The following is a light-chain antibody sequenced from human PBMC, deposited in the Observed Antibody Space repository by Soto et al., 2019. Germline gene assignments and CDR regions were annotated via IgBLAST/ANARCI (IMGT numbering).Light chain of an antibody. CDR1: QSVSSY. Sequence: EIVLTQSPATLSLSPGERATLSCRASQSVSSYLAWYQQKPGQAPRLLIYDASTMATGIPARFSGSGSGTYFTLTISSLEPEDFAVYYCQQRSNWPLTFGGGTKVEIK. CDR2: DAS. J-gene: IGKJ4*01. CDR3: QQRSNWPLT. V-gene: IGKV3-11*01.